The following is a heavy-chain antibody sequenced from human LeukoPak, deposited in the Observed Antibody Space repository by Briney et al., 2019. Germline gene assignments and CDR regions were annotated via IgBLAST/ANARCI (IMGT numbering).Heavy chain of an antibody. D-gene: IGHD3-10*01. V-gene: IGHV4-30-4*01. CDR2: VHYTGKT. CDR3: ARGPLRGVMSEAFDI. Sequence: SQTLSLTCTVSGGSISSGDYYWSWIRQPPGKGLEWIGYVHYTGKTYYNPSLKSRVTISVDTSKNQFSLKLNSVTAADTAVYYCARGPLRGVMSEAFDIWGQGTMVTVSS. CDR1: GGSISSGDYY. J-gene: IGHJ3*02.